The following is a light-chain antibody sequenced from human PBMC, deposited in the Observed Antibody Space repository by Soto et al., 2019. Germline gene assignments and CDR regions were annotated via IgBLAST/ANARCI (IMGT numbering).Light chain of an antibody. J-gene: IGKJ2*01. CDR3: QQSNILPPT. V-gene: IGKV1-39*01. Sequence: DIEMTQSPSSLSASIGGRVTITYRASQSITTYLNWYQQKPGKAPKLLIFAASSLQSGVPSRFSGSGSGTDFTLTITNLQPEDFATYYCQQSNILPPTFGQGTKLEIK. CDR1: QSITTY. CDR2: AAS.